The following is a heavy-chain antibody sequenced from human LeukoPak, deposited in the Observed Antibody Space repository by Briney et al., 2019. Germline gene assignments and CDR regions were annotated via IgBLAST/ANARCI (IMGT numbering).Heavy chain of an antibody. CDR3: ARRAAAFAFDI. V-gene: IGHV4-30-2*01. CDR1: GGSISSGGYY. Sequence: SETLSLTCTVSGGSISSGGYYWSWIRQPPGKGLEWIGYIYHSGSTYYNPSLKSRVTISVDRSKNQFSLKLSSVTAADTAVYYCARRAAAFAFDIWGQGTMVTVSS. D-gene: IGHD6-13*01. J-gene: IGHJ3*02. CDR2: IYHSGST.